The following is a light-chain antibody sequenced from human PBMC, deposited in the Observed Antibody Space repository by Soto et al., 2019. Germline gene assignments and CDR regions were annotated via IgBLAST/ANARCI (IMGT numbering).Light chain of an antibody. J-gene: IGKJ2*01. Sequence: EIVMTQSPATLSVSPGERATLSCRASQSVSSNLAWYQQKPGQAPRLLIYGASTRATGIPARFSGSGSGTEFTLTISSLQSEDSAVYYCQQYNNWPQTFGQGTKLELK. CDR1: QSVSSN. CDR2: GAS. V-gene: IGKV3-15*01. CDR3: QQYNNWPQT.